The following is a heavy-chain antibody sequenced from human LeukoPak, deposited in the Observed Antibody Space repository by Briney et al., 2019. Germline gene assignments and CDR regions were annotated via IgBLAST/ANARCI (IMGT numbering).Heavy chain of an antibody. Sequence: PGGSLRLSCAVSGFAFGSEAMSWVRQSPARGLEWVASISPGGGTTYYADYVRGRFTISRDNSKNTVYVQMNSLRVEDTAVYYCAKSRSGSAYWALQIFDNWGQGTLVTVSS. D-gene: IGHD2-15*01. V-gene: IGHV3-23*01. CDR3: AKSRSGSAYWALQIFDN. J-gene: IGHJ4*02. CDR2: ISPGGGTT. CDR1: GFAFGSEA.